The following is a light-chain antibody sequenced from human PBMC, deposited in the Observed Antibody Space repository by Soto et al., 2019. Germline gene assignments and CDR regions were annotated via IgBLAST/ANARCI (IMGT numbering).Light chain of an antibody. CDR2: GAT. CDR1: QNIDSW. V-gene: IGKV1-5*01. Sequence: DIRMTQSPSTLSASVGDRVTITCRASQNIDSWLARYQQKPGKAPKIMIYGATSLESGVPSRFSASGSGTEFTLTISSLQPDDFATYYCQHYNSYGTFGQGTKVDIK. J-gene: IGKJ1*01. CDR3: QHYNSYGT.